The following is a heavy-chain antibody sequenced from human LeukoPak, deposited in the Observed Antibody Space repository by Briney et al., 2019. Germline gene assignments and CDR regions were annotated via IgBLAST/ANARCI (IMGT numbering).Heavy chain of an antibody. CDR2: IKQDGSEK. CDR3: AGQLVNEAWFDP. J-gene: IGHJ5*02. CDR1: GFTFSTYW. Sequence: PGGSLRLSCAASGFTFSTYWMSWVRHAPGEGLEWVANIKQDGSEKYYVDSVKGRFTISRDNAKKSLYLQMKSLRTEDTAAYYCAGQLVNEAWFDPWGQGTLVTVSS. V-gene: IGHV3-7*01. D-gene: IGHD6-6*01.